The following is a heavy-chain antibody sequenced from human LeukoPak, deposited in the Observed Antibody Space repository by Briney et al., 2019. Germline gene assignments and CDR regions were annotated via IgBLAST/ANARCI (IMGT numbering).Heavy chain of an antibody. CDR2: IQYDGSNE. V-gene: IGHV3-30*02. Sequence: PGGSLRLSCAASGFTFSSYGMHWVRQAPGKGLEWVAYIQYDGSNEQYADSVRGRFTISRDNSKSTLSLQMNSLRAEDTAIYYCATYRQVLLPFESWGQGTLVTVSS. CDR1: GFTFSSYG. D-gene: IGHD2-8*02. J-gene: IGHJ4*02. CDR3: ATYRQVLLPFES.